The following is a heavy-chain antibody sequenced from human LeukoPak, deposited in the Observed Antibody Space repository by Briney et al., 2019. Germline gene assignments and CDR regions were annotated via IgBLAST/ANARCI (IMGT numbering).Heavy chain of an antibody. CDR2: ISYDGSNK. V-gene: IGHV3-30*03. Sequence: PGRSLRLSCAASGFTFSSYGMHWVRQAPGKGLEWVAVISYDGSNKYYADSVKGRFTISRDNSKNTLYLQMNSLRAEDTAVYYCATIMVRGVISWYFDYWGQGTLATVSS. CDR3: ATIMVRGVISWYFDY. D-gene: IGHD3-10*01. CDR1: GFTFSSYG. J-gene: IGHJ4*02.